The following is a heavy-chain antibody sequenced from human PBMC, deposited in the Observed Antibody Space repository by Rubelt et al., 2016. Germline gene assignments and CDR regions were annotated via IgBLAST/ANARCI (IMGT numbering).Heavy chain of an antibody. D-gene: IGHD1-26*01. Sequence: GSGGGLVQPGGSLRLSCTASGFTFSSNAMYWVRQAPGKGLEWVSSISGSGGSTYYADSVKGRFTISRDNSKNTLYLQMNSLTPEDSAVFYCAREGLVGATGFDFWGRGTLVTVSS. V-gene: IGHV3-23*01. CDR1: GFTFSSNA. CDR2: ISGSGGST. CDR3: AREGLVGATGFDF. J-gene: IGHJ4*02.